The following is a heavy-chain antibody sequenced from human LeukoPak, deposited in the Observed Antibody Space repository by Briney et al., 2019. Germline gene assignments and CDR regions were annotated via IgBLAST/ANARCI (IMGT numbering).Heavy chain of an antibody. Sequence: PGGFLRLSCAASGFTVSSNYMNWVRQAPGKGLEWVSVIYSGGSTYYADSVKGRFTISRDNSKNTLYLQMNSLRPEDTAVYYCARDNFWSGYYGYWGQGTLVTVSS. D-gene: IGHD3-3*01. CDR3: ARDNFWSGYYGY. CDR2: IYSGGST. CDR1: GFTVSSNY. J-gene: IGHJ4*02. V-gene: IGHV3-66*02.